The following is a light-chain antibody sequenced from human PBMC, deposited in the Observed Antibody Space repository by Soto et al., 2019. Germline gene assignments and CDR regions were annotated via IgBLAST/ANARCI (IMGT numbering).Light chain of an antibody. CDR1: QSVSSY. Sequence: EIVFTQSPATLSLSPGERATLSCRASQSVSSYLAWYQQKPGQAPRLLIYGASTRATGIPARFSGSGSGTEFTLTISRLQSEDFAVYYCQQYNNWPPWTFGQGTKVDIK. J-gene: IGKJ1*01. CDR2: GAS. V-gene: IGKV3-15*01. CDR3: QQYNNWPPWT.